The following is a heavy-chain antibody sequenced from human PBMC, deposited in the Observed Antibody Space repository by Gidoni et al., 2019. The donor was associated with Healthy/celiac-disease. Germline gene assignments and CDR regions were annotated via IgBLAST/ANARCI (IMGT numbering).Heavy chain of an antibody. D-gene: IGHD6-13*01. Sequence: EVQLVESGGVVVQAGGYLRLPCAASGLTFDDYTMHWVRQAPGKGLEWVSLISWDGGSTYYADSVKGRFTISRDNSKNSLYLQMNSLRTEDTALYYCAKASIAASYYYYYGMDVWGQGTTVTVSS. V-gene: IGHV3-43*01. CDR2: ISWDGGST. CDR3: AKASIAASYYYYYGMDV. CDR1: GLTFDDYT. J-gene: IGHJ6*02.